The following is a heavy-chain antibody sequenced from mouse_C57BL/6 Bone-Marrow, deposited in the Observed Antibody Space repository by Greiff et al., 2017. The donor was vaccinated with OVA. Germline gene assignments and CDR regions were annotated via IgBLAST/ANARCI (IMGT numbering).Heavy chain of an antibody. V-gene: IGHV1-69*01. CDR2: IAPSDSYT. J-gene: IGHJ3*01. CDR1: GYTFTSYW. Sequence: VQLQQPGAELVMPGASVKLSCKASGYTFTSYWMHWVKQRPGHGLEWIGEIAPSDSYTNYNQKFKGKSTLTVDKSSSTAYMQLSSLTSEDSAVYYCARGDYDDAWFAYWGQGTLVTVSA. CDR3: ARGDYDDAWFAY. D-gene: IGHD2-4*01.